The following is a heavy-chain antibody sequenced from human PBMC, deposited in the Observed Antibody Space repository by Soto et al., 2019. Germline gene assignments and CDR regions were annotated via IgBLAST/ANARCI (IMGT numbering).Heavy chain of an antibody. D-gene: IGHD3-10*01. CDR2: IHAGGTSA. V-gene: IGHV3-74*01. Sequence: PGGTVGLSCAASRFSFSSYWMHWVRQAPGKGLVWVSRIHAGGTSATYADSVRGRFTISRDNAKNTLYLQMNSLRVEDTAVYYCARGGNRHYSSPGWFDSCGQGTLVTVSS. J-gene: IGHJ5*01. CDR1: RFSFSSYW. CDR3: ARGGNRHYSSPGWFDS.